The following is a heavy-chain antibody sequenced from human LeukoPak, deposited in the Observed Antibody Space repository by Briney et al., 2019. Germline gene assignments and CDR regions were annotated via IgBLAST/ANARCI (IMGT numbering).Heavy chain of an antibody. CDR2: IIPIFGTA. J-gene: IGHJ4*02. D-gene: IGHD3-22*01. V-gene: IGHV1-69*05. CDR1: GGTFSSYA. CDR3: ARGSPYDSRASGDY. Sequence: SVKVSCKASGGTFSSYAISWVRQAPGQGLEWMGGIIPIFGTANYAQKFQGRVTITTDESTSTAYMELSSLRSDDTAVYYCARGSPYDSRASGDYWGQGTLVTVSS.